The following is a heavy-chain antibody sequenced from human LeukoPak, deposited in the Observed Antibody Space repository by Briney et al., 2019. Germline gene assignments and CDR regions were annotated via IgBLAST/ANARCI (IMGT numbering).Heavy chain of an antibody. D-gene: IGHD3-22*01. CDR2: VGTYGGDT. V-gene: IGHV1-18*01. J-gene: IGHJ5*01. Sequence: GASVKVSCKATPRMSWARQAPGQGPEWMGWVGTYGGDTYYAQKFQGRIIVTTDTSTRTVYMELRNLRSDDTAVYYCARDLWNFYDDSGYNRDFDSWGQGTLVTVSS. CDR1: TPR. CDR3: ARDLWNFYDDSGYNRDFDS.